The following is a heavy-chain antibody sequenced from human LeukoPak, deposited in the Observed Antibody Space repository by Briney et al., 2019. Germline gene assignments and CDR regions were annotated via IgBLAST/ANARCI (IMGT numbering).Heavy chain of an antibody. CDR2: IKQDGSEK. CDR3: ARDLGRGVPAVYYFDY. D-gene: IGHD2-21*02. J-gene: IGHJ4*02. CDR1: GFTFNSCW. Sequence: GGSLRLSCAASGFTFNSCWMSWVRQALGKGLEWVANIKQDGSEKYYVDSVKGRFTISRDNSKNTLYLQMNSLRAEDTAVYYCARDLGRGVPAVYYFDYWGQGTLVTVSS. V-gene: IGHV3-7*01.